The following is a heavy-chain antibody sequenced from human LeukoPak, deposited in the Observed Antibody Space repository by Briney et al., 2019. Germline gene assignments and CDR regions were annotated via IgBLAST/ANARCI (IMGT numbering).Heavy chain of an antibody. CDR1: NGSFNEYY. V-gene: IGHV4-34*01. Sequence: PSETLSLTCAVYNGSFNEYYWSWIRQSPGKGLEWIGEINHGGRTNYNPSLQSRVTISVDTSKNHFSLNLRSVTAADTAVYYCARRSYNSPFRYWGQGTPVTVSS. CDR2: INHGGRT. D-gene: IGHD5-24*01. CDR3: ARRSYNSPFRY. J-gene: IGHJ4*02.